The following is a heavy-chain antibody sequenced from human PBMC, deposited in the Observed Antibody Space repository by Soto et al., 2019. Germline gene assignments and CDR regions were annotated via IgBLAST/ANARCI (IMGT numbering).Heavy chain of an antibody. CDR3: ARFVVVVAKSHNDY. Sequence: GGSLRLSCAASGFTFSSYAMSWVRQAPGKGLEWVSAISGSGGSTYYADSVKGRFTISRDNSKNTLYLQMNSLRAEDTAVYYCARFVVVVAKSHNDYWGQGTLVTVSS. V-gene: IGHV3-23*01. D-gene: IGHD2-15*01. CDR1: GFTFSSYA. J-gene: IGHJ4*02. CDR2: ISGSGGST.